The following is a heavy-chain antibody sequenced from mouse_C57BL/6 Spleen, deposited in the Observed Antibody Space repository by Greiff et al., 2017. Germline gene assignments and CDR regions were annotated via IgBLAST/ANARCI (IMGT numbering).Heavy chain of an antibody. J-gene: IGHJ4*01. D-gene: IGHD2-1*01. CDR1: GFTFSSYG. CDR2: ISSGGSYT. CDR3: ARQGSTRVLDY. Sequence: EVKLVESGGDLVKPGGSLKLSCAASGFTFSSYGMSWVRQTPDKRLEWVATISSGGSYTYYPDSVKGRFTISRDNAKNTLYLQMSSLKSEDTAMYYCARQGSTRVLDYWGQGTSVTVSS. V-gene: IGHV5-6*01.